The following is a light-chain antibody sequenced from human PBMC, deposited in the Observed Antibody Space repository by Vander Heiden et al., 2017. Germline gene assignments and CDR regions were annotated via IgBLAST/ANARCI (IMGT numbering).Light chain of an antibody. CDR3: QQYSSYSLFT. CDR1: QNINSW. V-gene: IGKV1-5*03. J-gene: IGKJ3*01. CDR2: KAS. Sequence: DIQMTQSPSTLSASVGDRVTITCRASQNINSWLAWYQQKPGQAPNLLIYKASSLESGVPSRISGSGSGTEFTLTISCLQPDDYATYFCQQYSSYSLFTFGPGTKVDL.